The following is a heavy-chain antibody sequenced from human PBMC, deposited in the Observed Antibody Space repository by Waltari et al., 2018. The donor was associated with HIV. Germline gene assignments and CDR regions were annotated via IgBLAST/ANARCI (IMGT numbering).Heavy chain of an antibody. V-gene: IGHV3-66*02. CDR1: GFTVSSNY. CDR2: SYSGGST. CDR3: ARGQGDYGVSFDP. Sequence: EVQLVESGGGLVQPGGSLRLSCAASGFTVSSNYMGWVRQAPGKGLEWVSVSYSGGSTYYADSVKGRFTISRDNSKNTLYLQMNSLRAEDTAVYYCARGQGDYGVSFDPWGQGTLVTVSS. D-gene: IGHD4-17*01. J-gene: IGHJ5*02.